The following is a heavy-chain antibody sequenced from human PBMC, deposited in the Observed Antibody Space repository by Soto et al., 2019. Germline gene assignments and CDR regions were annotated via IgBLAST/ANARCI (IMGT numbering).Heavy chain of an antibody. CDR2: INPSGGST. D-gene: IGHD1-26*01. CDR3: ASCRMSGSYLRPFDY. J-gene: IGHJ4*02. CDR1: GYTFTSYY. Sequence: GASVKVSCKASGYTFTSYYMHWVRQAPGQGLEWMGIINPSGGSTSYAQKFQGRATMTRDTSTSTVYMELSSLRSEDTAVYYCASCRMSGSYLRPFDYWGQGTLVTVSS. V-gene: IGHV1-46*01.